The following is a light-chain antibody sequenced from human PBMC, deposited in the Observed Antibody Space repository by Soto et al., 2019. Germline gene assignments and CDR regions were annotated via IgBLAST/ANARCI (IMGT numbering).Light chain of an antibody. CDR3: QQYNTYPRT. CDR2: KAS. Sequence: DIQMTQSPSTLSASVGDRVIITCRASQSVSSWLAWFQQKPGKAPKLLIYKASTLESGVPSRFRGSGSGTEFNLTISSLQPDDFATYYCQQYNTYPRTFGQGTKVEIK. J-gene: IGKJ1*01. CDR1: QSVSSW. V-gene: IGKV1-5*03.